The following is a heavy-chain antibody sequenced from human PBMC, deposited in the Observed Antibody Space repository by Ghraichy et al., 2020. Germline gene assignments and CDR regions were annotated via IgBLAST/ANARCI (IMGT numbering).Heavy chain of an antibody. CDR2: ISNDGSDK. J-gene: IGHJ4*02. V-gene: IGHV3-30*03. Sequence: GGSLRLSCKASGFTFGDFGLHWFRQAPGKGPEWVAIISNDGSDKYHTDSLEGRFTISRDNSINTLFLQMNSLRPEDTAVYFCARGGSLLEYLTLPPDYWGQGTLVTVSS. D-gene: IGHD3-3*01. CDR1: GFTFGDFG. CDR3: ARGGSLLEYLTLPPDY.